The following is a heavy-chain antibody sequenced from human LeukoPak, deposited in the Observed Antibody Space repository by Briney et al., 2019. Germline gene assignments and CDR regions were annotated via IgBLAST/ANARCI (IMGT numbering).Heavy chain of an antibody. CDR3: ARDMIYRDSSSSRGAFDY. Sequence: GGSLRLSCAASGFTFSSYEMNWVRQAPGKGLEWVSYISSSGSTIYYADSMKGRFTISRDNAKNSLYLQMNSLRAEDTAVYYCARDMIYRDSSSSRGAFDYWGQGTLVTVSS. D-gene: IGHD6-6*01. CDR1: GFTFSSYE. CDR2: ISSSGSTI. J-gene: IGHJ4*02. V-gene: IGHV3-48*03.